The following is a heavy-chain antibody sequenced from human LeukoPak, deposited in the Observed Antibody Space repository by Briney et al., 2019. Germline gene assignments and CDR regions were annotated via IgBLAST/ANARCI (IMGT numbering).Heavy chain of an antibody. CDR1: RFSFSSYA. CDR2: ISGSGEIT. D-gene: IGHD3-10*01. Sequence: PGGTLRLSCAVSRFSFSSYAMSWVRHAPAMRLGWVSSISGSGEITYYTDSLEGRFTISRDNSKNTLYLQMNRLRAEDTALYYCAKFFLPYLAGGTGSRWGQGTLVTVSS. V-gene: IGHV3-23*01. CDR3: AKFFLPYLAGGTGSR. J-gene: IGHJ4*02.